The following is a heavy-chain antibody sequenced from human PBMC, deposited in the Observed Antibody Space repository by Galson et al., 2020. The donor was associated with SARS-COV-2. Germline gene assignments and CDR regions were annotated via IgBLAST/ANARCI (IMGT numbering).Heavy chain of an antibody. CDR2: TYYRSQWST. V-gene: IGHV6-1*01. J-gene: IGHJ3*02. CDR1: GDSVTSNSAA. D-gene: IGHD6-13*01. CDR3: AGRVAGAGSLHI. Sequence: SQTLSLTCALSGDSVTSNSAAWNWSRQSPSRGLEWLGRTYYRSQWSTDYAVSVKSRITINPDTSKNQFSLQLNSVTPEDTAIYYCAGRVAGAGSLHIWGQGTMVIVSS.